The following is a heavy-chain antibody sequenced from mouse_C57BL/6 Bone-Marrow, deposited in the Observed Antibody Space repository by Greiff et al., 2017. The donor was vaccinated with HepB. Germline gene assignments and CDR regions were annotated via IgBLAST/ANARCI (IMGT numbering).Heavy chain of an antibody. V-gene: IGHV14-3*02. Sequence: EVQLVESGAELVKPGASVKLSCTASGFNIKDTYMNWVKQRPEQGLEWIGRIDPANGNTKYDPKFQGKATITADTSSNTAYLQLSGLTSEDTAVYYCARGLGKDYWGQGTTLTVSS. D-gene: IGHD4-1*01. CDR1: GFNIKDTY. CDR2: IDPANGNT. J-gene: IGHJ2*01. CDR3: ARGLGKDY.